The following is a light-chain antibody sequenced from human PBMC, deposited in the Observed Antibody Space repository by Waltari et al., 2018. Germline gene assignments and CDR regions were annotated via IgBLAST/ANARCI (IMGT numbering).Light chain of an antibody. V-gene: IGKV1-9*01. Sequence: IQLTQSPSSLSASVGDSVTITCRASQGISSYLAWYQQKPGKAPKPRIYAASTLQSGVPSRLSGSGSGTDFTLTISSLQPEDFATYYCQLRWTFGQGTKVEIK. J-gene: IGKJ1*01. CDR3: QLRWT. CDR2: AAS. CDR1: QGISSY.